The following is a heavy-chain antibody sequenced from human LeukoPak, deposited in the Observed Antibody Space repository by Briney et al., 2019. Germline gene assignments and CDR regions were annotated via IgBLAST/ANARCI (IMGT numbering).Heavy chain of an antibody. Sequence: ASVKVSCKASGYTFTSYDINWVRQATGQGLEWMGWMNPNSGNTGYAQKFQGRVTMTRNTSISTAYMELSSLRSEDTAVYYCARVRYYDSSGYYLHAADYWGQGTLVTVSS. V-gene: IGHV1-8*01. CDR1: GYTFTSYD. CDR3: ARVRYYDSSGYYLHAADY. J-gene: IGHJ4*02. D-gene: IGHD3-22*01. CDR2: MNPNSGNT.